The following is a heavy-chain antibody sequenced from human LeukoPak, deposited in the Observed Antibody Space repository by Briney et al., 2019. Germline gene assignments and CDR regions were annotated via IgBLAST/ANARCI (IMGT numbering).Heavy chain of an antibody. V-gene: IGHV4-31*03. D-gene: IGHD3-22*01. Sequence: PSQTLSLTCTVSGGSISSGGYYWSWIRQHPGKGLEWIGYIYYSGSTNYNPSLKSRVTISVDTSRNQFSLKLSSVTAADTAVYYCARGPPLTYYDGSGYHFFDYWGQGILVTVSS. CDR1: GGSISSGGYY. CDR2: IYYSGST. CDR3: ARGPPLTYYDGSGYHFFDY. J-gene: IGHJ4*02.